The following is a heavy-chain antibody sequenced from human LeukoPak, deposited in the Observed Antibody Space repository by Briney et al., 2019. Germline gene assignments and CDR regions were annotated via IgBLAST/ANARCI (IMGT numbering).Heavy chain of an antibody. Sequence: PGGSLRLSCAVSGFTFSTYWMSWVRQAPGKGLEWVANIKTDGSEKYYVDSVKGRFTISRDNAKNSLYLQMNSLRAEDTAAYYCARDWNGSGSPNDFWGQGTLVTVSS. CDR1: GFTFSTYW. CDR2: IKTDGSEK. V-gene: IGHV3-7*01. CDR3: ARDWNGSGSPNDF. D-gene: IGHD3-10*01. J-gene: IGHJ4*02.